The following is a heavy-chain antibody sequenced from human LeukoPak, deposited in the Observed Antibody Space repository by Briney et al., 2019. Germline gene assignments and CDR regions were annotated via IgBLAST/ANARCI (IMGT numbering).Heavy chain of an antibody. CDR3: AKSNGYGLIDI. J-gene: IGHJ3*02. CDR1: GGSISSFY. V-gene: IGHV4-59*12. D-gene: IGHD3-22*01. Sequence: SETLSLTCTVSGGSISSFYWSWIRQPAGKALEGIGNIFYSGSTYYSPSLKSRVTISLDTSRNQFSLKLNSVTAADTAVYYCAKSNGYGLIDIWGQGTMVTVSS. CDR2: IFYSGST.